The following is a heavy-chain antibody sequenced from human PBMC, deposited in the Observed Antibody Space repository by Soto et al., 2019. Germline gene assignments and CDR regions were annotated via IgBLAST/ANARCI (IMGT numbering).Heavy chain of an antibody. CDR2: ISRSSSYI. J-gene: IGHJ4*02. CDR1: RFTFSSYN. V-gene: IGHV3-21*01. Sequence: EVQLVESGGGLVKPGGSLRLSCAASRFTFSSYNMNWVRQAPGKGLEWVSSISRSSSYIYYADSVKGRFTISRDNAKNSLYLQMNSLRAEDTAVYYCARDGVWGRARQWLALDYWGQGTLVTVSS. D-gene: IGHD6-19*01. CDR3: ARDGVWGRARQWLALDY.